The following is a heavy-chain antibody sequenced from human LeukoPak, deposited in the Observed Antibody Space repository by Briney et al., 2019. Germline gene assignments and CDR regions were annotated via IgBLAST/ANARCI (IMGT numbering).Heavy chain of an antibody. CDR2: INHSGST. CDR3: ASSRNYYGSGSYLYY. CDR1: GFTFSSYG. V-gene: IGHV4-34*01. Sequence: GSLRLSCAASGFTFSSYGMSWVRQPPGKGLEWIGEINHSGSTNYNPSLKSRVTISVDTSKNQFSLKLSSVTAADTAVYYCASSRNYYGSGSYLYYWGQGTLVTVSS. D-gene: IGHD3-10*01. J-gene: IGHJ4*02.